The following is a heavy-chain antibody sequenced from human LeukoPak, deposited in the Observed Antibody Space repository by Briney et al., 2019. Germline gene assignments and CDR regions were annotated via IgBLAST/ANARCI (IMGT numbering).Heavy chain of an antibody. Sequence: GGSLRLSCAASGFTFNDYAMHWVRQAPGKGLEWVSGISWNSGRIGYADSVKGRFTISRDNAKNSLHLQMSSLRAEDTALYYCAKDVGELPMGDYYYYYGMDVWGQGTTVTVSS. CDR1: GFTFNDYA. CDR2: ISWNSGRI. D-gene: IGHD1-26*01. V-gene: IGHV3-9*01. J-gene: IGHJ6*02. CDR3: AKDVGELPMGDYYYYYGMDV.